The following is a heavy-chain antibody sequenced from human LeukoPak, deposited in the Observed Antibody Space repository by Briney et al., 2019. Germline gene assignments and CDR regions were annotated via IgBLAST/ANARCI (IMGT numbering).Heavy chain of an antibody. CDR3: ARGTRGDILTGYSLGY. CDR2: MNPNSGNT. V-gene: IGHV1-8*01. J-gene: IGHJ4*02. Sequence: ASVKVSCKASGYTFTSYDINWVRQATGQGLEWMGWMNPNSGNTGYAQKFQGRVTMTRNTSISTAYMELSSLRSEDTAVYHCARGTRGDILTGYSLGYWGQGTLVTVSS. CDR1: GYTFTSYD. D-gene: IGHD3-9*01.